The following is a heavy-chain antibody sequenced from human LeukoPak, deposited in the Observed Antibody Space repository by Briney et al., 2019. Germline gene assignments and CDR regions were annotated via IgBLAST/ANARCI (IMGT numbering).Heavy chain of an antibody. CDR1: GFSFNTYA. Sequence: GGSLRLSCAASGFSFNTYAMSWVCQAPGKGLEWVSAISNTGGSTYCADSVKGRFTISRDKSKNTLSLQMNSLRAEDTAVYYCAQQVGYCSSGSCYFTYWGQGTLVTVSS. V-gene: IGHV3-23*01. CDR3: AQQVGYCSSGSCYFTY. CDR2: ISNTGGST. J-gene: IGHJ1*01. D-gene: IGHD2-15*01.